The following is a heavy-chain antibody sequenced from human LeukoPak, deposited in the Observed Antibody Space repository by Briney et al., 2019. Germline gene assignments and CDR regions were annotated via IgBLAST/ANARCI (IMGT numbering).Heavy chain of an antibody. J-gene: IGHJ6*04. CDR3: AELGITMIGGV. CDR1: GFTFSSYW. V-gene: IGHV3-7*01. D-gene: IGHD3-10*02. Sequence: GSLRLSCVASGFTFSSYWMSWVRQAPGKGLEWVANIIQDGSEKYYVDSLKGRFTISRDNAKNSLYLQMNSLTAEDTAVYYCAELGITMIGGVWGKGTTVTISS. CDR2: IIQDGSEK.